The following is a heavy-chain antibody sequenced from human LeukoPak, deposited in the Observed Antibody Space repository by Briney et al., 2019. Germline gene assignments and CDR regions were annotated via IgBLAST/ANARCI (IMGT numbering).Heavy chain of an antibody. CDR3: ASRYFCSSTSCYTFDY. CDR1: GEPFNGYY. CDR2: INHSGST. V-gene: IGHV4-34*01. J-gene: IGHJ4*02. Sequence: SETLSLTCAVYGEPFNGYYWNWIRQSPGKGLEWIGEINHSGSTNYNPSLKSRVTISVDTSKNQFSLKLNSVTAADTTVYYCASRYFCSSTSCYTFDYWGQGTLVTVSS. D-gene: IGHD2-2*02.